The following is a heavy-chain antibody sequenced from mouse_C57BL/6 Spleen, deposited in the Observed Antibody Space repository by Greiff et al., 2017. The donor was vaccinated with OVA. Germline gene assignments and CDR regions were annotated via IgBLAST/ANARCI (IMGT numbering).Heavy chain of an antibody. D-gene: IGHD1-1*01. CDR3: TRGGITTVVAPHWYFDV. CDR1: GFTFSSYA. Sequence: DVMLVESGEGLVKPGGSLKLSCAASGFTFSSYAMSWVRQTPEKRLEWVAYISSGGDYIYYADTVKGRFTISRDNARNTLYLQMSSLKSEDTAMYYCTRGGITTVVAPHWYFDVWGTGTTVTVSS. J-gene: IGHJ1*03. V-gene: IGHV5-9-1*02. CDR2: ISSGGDYI.